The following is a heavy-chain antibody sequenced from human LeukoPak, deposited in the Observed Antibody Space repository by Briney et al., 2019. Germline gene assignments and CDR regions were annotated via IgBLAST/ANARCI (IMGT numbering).Heavy chain of an antibody. Sequence: PGGSLRLSCAASGVTLSSYSMNWVRQAPGKGLVWVSRINSDGSNITYADSVKGRFTISRDNAKNTLYLQMNSLRVEDTAVYYCARAYDLWSGLNWFDPWGQGTLVTVSS. D-gene: IGHD3/OR15-3a*01. CDR1: GVTLSSYS. CDR2: INSDGSNI. V-gene: IGHV3-74*01. J-gene: IGHJ5*02. CDR3: ARAYDLWSGLNWFDP.